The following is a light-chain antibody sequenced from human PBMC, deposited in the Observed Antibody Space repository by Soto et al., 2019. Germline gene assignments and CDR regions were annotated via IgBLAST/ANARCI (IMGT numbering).Light chain of an antibody. J-gene: IGKJ4*01. CDR3: QQYGSSLLT. Sequence: EIVLTQSPGTLSLSPGERATLSCRASQSVSSSYLAWYQQKPGQAPRLLIYNTSSRATGIPDRFRGSGSGTDFTLTISRLELEDFAVYYCQQYGSSLLTFGGGTKVDIK. CDR1: QSVSSSY. CDR2: NTS. V-gene: IGKV3-20*01.